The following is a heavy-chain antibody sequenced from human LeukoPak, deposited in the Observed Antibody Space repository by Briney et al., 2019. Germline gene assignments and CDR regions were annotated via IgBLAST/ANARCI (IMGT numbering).Heavy chain of an antibody. CDR3: ARAGPPSRFGYDIGSNWFDP. Sequence: ASVKVSCKASGYTFTSYGISWVRQAPGQGLEWMGWISAYNGNTNYAQKLQGRVTMTTDTSTSTAYMELRSLRSDDTAVYYCARAGPPSRFGYDIGSNWFDPWGQGTLVTVSS. CDR2: ISAYNGNT. V-gene: IGHV1-18*01. CDR1: GYTFTSYG. D-gene: IGHD3-9*01. J-gene: IGHJ5*02.